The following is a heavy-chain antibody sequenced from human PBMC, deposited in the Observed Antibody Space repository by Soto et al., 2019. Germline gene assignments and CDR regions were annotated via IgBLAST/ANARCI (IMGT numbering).Heavy chain of an antibody. J-gene: IGHJ6*02. V-gene: IGHV4-30-2*01. CDR3: ARRRGFPYYYGMDV. CDR1: GGSISSGGYS. Sequence: QLQLQESGSGLVKPSQTLSLTCAVSGGSISSGGYSWSWIRQPPGKGLEWIGYIYHSGSTYYNPYLKSRVTISVDRSKNQFSRKLSSVTAADTAVYYCARRRGFPYYYGMDVWGQGTTVTVSS. CDR2: IYHSGST. D-gene: IGHD5-12*01.